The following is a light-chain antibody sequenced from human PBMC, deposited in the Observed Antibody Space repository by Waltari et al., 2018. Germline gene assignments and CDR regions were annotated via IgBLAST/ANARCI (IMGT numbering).Light chain of an antibody. V-gene: IGLV2-14*01. Sequence: QSALTQPASVSGSPGQSLTISCTGPSRSVGVYHFFSCYQQDPGKAPTSLIYEVYNRPSGVSNRFSGSKSGNRASLTISGLQTEDEADYYCSSYTSRGTLVFGGGTKLTVL. CDR3: SSYTSRGTLV. CDR2: EVY. J-gene: IGLJ2*01. CDR1: SRSVGVYHF.